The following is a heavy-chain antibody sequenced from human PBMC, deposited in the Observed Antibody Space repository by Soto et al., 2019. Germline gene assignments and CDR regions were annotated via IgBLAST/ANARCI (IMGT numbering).Heavy chain of an antibody. J-gene: IGHJ6*02. CDR2: IIPIFGTA. V-gene: IGHV1-69*13. D-gene: IGHD5-18*01. Sequence: ASVKVSCKASGGTFSSYAISWVRQAPGQGLEWMGGIIPIFGTANYAQKFQGRVTITADESTSTAYMELSSLRSEDTAVYYCARRVDTAMVKAIPLYYYYGMDVWGQGTTVTVSS. CDR3: ARRVDTAMVKAIPLYYYYGMDV. CDR1: GGTFSSYA.